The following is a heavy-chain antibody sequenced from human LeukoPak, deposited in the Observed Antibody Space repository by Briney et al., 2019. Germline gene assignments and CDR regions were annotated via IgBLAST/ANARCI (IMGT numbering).Heavy chain of an antibody. V-gene: IGHV1-18*01. Sequence: ASVKVSCKASGYTFPTYGITWVRQAPGQGFEWMGWISGYNGDTNYGQKFQGRVTMTTETSTSTAYMELRSLKSDDTAVYYCARASYCSDGSCYSDYWGQGTLVTVSS. D-gene: IGHD2-15*01. CDR1: GYTFPTYG. CDR2: ISGYNGDT. CDR3: ARASYCSDGSCYSDY. J-gene: IGHJ4*02.